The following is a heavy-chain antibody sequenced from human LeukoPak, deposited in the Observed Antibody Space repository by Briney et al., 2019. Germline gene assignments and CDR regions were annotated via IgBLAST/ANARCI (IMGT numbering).Heavy chain of an antibody. Sequence: GGSLRLSCAASGFTFSGSAMHWVRQASGKGLEWVGRIRSKAESYATAYAASLKGRFIISRDDSKNTTYLQMNSLNTEDTAVYYCASTTSITMVRGVITSFDYWGQGTLVTVSS. V-gene: IGHV3-73*01. J-gene: IGHJ4*02. CDR3: ASTTSITMVRGVITSFDY. D-gene: IGHD3-10*01. CDR1: GFTFSGSA. CDR2: IRSKAESYAT.